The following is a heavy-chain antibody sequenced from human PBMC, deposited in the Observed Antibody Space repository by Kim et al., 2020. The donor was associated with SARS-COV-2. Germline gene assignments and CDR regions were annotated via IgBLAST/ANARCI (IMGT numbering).Heavy chain of an antibody. V-gene: IGHV1-69*01. Sequence: GTANYAQKFQGRVTITADESTSTAYMELSSLRSEDTAVYYCASLSQWELPWGQGTLVTVSS. J-gene: IGHJ5*02. CDR3: ASLSQWELP. CDR2: GTA. D-gene: IGHD1-26*01.